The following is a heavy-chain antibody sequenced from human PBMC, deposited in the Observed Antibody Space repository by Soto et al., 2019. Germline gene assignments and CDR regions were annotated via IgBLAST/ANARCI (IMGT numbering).Heavy chain of an antibody. D-gene: IGHD6-13*01. CDR1: EGTFSSYA. CDR3: AAGRGAAPLLFVY. J-gene: IGHJ4*02. V-gene: IGHV1-69*13. CDR2: IIPIFGTA. Sequence: SVKVSCKASEGTFSSYAISWVRQAPGQGLEWMGGIIPIFGTANYAQKFQGRVTITADESTSTAYMELSSLRSEDTAVYYCAAGRGAAPLLFVYWGQGTLVTVSS.